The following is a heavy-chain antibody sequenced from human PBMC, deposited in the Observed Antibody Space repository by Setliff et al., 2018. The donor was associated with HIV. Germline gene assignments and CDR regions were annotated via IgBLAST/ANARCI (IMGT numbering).Heavy chain of an antibody. CDR2: SSTYSDET. CDR3: ARDVEHMMDV. CDR1: GYTCTAYG. V-gene: IGHV1-18*01. Sequence: ASVKVSCKPSGYTCTAYGLSWVRQAPEQGLEWMGWSSTYSDETSYAQTLQGRVTMTTDTSTSTAYMGLRRLTFDDTAVYYCARDVEHMMDVWGQGTTVTVSS. J-gene: IGHJ6*02.